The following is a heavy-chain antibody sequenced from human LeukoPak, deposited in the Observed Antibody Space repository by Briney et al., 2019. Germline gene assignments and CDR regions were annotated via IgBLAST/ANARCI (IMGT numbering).Heavy chain of an antibody. CDR3: ASVVGYSYGFDY. D-gene: IGHD5-18*01. CDR2: IIPIFGTA. Sequence: SVKVSCKASGGTFSSYAISWVRQAPGQGLEWMGGIIPIFGTANYAQKFQGRVTITADESTSPAYMELSSLRSEDTAVYYCASVVGYSYGFDYWGQGTLVTVSS. J-gene: IGHJ4*02. V-gene: IGHV1-69*13. CDR1: GGTFSSYA.